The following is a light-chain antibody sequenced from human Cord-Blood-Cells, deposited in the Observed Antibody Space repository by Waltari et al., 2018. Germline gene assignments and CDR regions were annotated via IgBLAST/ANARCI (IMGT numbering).Light chain of an antibody. CDR1: SSDVGCYNY. V-gene: IGLV2-14*01. CDR3: SSYTSSSTLV. Sequence: QSALTQPASVSGSPGQSITISCTGTSSDVGCYNYVSWYQQHPGKAPTLMIYDVSHRPSGVSKRFSGSKSGKTATLTISGLQAEDEADYYCSSYTSSSTLVFGGGTKLTVL. J-gene: IGLJ2*01. CDR2: DVS.